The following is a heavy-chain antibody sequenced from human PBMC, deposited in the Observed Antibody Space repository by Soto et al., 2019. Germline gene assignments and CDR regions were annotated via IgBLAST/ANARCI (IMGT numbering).Heavy chain of an antibody. V-gene: IGHV3-21*01. D-gene: IGHD4-17*01. Sequence: EVQLVESGGGLVKPGGSLRLSCAASGFTFSSYSMNWVRQAPGKGLEWVSSISSSSSYIYYADSVKGRFTISRDNAKNSLYLQMNSLRAEDTAVYYCARRHDYGDYNYYYYGMDVWGQGTTVTVSS. CDR3: ARRHDYGDYNYYYYGMDV. J-gene: IGHJ6*02. CDR2: ISSSSSYI. CDR1: GFTFSSYS.